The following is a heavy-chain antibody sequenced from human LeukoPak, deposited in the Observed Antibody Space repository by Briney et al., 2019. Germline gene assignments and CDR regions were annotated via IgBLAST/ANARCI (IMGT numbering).Heavy chain of an antibody. D-gene: IGHD6-13*01. CDR2: IYYSGST. V-gene: IGHV4-61*01. CDR1: GGSISSSSYY. CDR3: ARDRSSGSGKYYFDY. J-gene: IGHJ4*02. Sequence: SETLSLTCTVSGGSISSSSYYWSWIRQPPGKGLEWIGYIYYSGSTYYNPSLKSRVTISVDTSKNQFSLKLSSMTTADTAVYYCARDRSSGSGKYYFDYWGQGTLVSVSS.